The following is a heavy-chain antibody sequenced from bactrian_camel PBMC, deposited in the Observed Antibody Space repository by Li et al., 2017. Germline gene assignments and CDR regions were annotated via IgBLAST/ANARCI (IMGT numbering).Heavy chain of an antibody. CDR2: IDRAGRT. V-gene: IGHV3S55*01. CDR1: GFTRWRGN. J-gene: IGHJ4*01. Sequence: HVQLVESGGGSVQAGGSLTLSCVASGFTRWRGNMAWFRQAPGNERKAVAGIDRAGRTRYADSVKGRFTISRDNAKNTLYLQLNSLKTEDTAMYYCLVGFDYWGQGTQVTVS. D-gene: IGHD2*01. CDR3: LVGFDY.